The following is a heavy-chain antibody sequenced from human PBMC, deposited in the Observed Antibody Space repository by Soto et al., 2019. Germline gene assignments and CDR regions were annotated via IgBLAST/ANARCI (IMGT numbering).Heavy chain of an antibody. Sequence: QVQLVQSGAEVKEPGASVKVSCKASGYTFTSHTIHWARQAPGQGLEWMGWIIVSHGRPRIAPQFQGRVTFTTDTSATTAYMELNSLTSEDTAVYFCAREPEDGVPGDFWGQATLVVVSS. D-gene: IGHD2-8*01. V-gene: IGHV1-3*01. CDR3: AREPEDGVPGDF. J-gene: IGHJ4*02. CDR1: GYTFTSHT. CDR2: IIVSHGRP.